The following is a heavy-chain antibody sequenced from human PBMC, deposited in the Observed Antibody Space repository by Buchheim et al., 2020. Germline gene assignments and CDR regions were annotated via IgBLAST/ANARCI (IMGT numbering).Heavy chain of an antibody. Sequence: EVQLVESGGGLVQPGGSLRLSCAASGFTFSSYWMSWVRQAPGKGLEWVANIKQDGSEKYYVDSVKGRFTISRDNAKNSLYLQINRLTTENTAVYYCAGVTYYYKSSCYKTGSYYYYYGMDVWGQGTT. J-gene: IGHJ6*02. CDR3: AGVTYYYKSSCYKTGSYYYYYGMDV. D-gene: IGHD3-22*01. V-gene: IGHV3-7*01. CDR1: GFTFSSYW. CDR2: IKQDGSEK.